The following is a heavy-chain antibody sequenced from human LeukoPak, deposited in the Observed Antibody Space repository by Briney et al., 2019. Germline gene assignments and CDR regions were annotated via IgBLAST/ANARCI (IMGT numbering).Heavy chain of an antibody. CDR3: ARALPRYYYGSGSYRRWFDP. CDR2: INHSGST. CDR1: GGSFSGYY. D-gene: IGHD3-10*01. Sequence: SETLSLTCAVYGGSFSGYYWSWIRQPPGKGLDWIGEINHSGSTNYNPSLKSRVTISVDTSKNQFSLKLSSVTAADTAVYYCARALPRYYYGSGSYRRWFDPWGQGTLVTVSS. V-gene: IGHV4-34*01. J-gene: IGHJ5*02.